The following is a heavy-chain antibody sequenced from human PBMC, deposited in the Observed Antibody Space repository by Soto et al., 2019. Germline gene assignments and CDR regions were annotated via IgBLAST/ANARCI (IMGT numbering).Heavy chain of an antibody. CDR2: ISAYNGNT. V-gene: IGHV1-18*01. J-gene: IGHJ4*02. Sequence: QVQLVQSGAEVKKPGASVKVSCKASGYTFTNYGISWVRQAPGQGLEWMGWISAYNGNTNYAQKFQDRVTMTTDTSTSTDYMELRSLRSDDTAVYYCARAAYEILTGYYRCWGQGTLVTVSS. CDR1: GYTFTNYG. CDR3: ARAAYEILTGYYRC. D-gene: IGHD3-9*01.